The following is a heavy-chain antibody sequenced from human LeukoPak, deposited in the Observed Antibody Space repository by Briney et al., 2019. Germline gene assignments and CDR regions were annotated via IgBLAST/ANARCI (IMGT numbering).Heavy chain of an antibody. V-gene: IGHV4-59*12. CDR1: GGSFSGYY. D-gene: IGHD3-22*01. CDR3: ARGHRTYYYDSSGYPGYYFDY. CDR2: IYYSGST. J-gene: IGHJ4*02. Sequence: PSETLSLTCAVYGGSFSGYYWSWIRQPPGKGLEWIGYIYYSGSTNYNPSLKSRVTISVGTSKNQFSLKLSSVTAADTAVYYCARGHRTYYYDSSGYPGYYFDYWGQGTLVTVSS.